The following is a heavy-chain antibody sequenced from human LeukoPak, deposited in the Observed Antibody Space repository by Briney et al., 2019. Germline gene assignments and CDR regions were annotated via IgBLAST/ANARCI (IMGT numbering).Heavy chain of an antibody. CDR1: GGSISSGTYY. CDR2: IYTSGST. Sequence: SQTLSLTCTVSGGSISSGTYYWSWIRQPAGKGLEWIGRIYTSGSTNYNPSLKSRVTMSVDTSKNQFSLKLSSVTAADTAVYYCVRQMVRGSYYMDVWGKGTTVTVSS. J-gene: IGHJ6*03. CDR3: VRQMVRGSYYMDV. D-gene: IGHD3-10*01. V-gene: IGHV4-61*02.